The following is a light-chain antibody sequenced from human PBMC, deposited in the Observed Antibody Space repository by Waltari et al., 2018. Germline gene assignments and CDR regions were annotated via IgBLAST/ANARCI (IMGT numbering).Light chain of an antibody. Sequence: DIVMTQSPDSLAVSPGERAYITCKSDQSFSYSSNNKNYLAWYRQKPGQPPQLLISWASTREFGVPDRFSGSGSGTDFTLTISSLQAEDVAVYYCQQYYAVPPTFGPGTKVEIK. CDR1: QSFSYSSNNKNY. V-gene: IGKV4-1*01. CDR2: WAS. CDR3: QQYYAVPPT. J-gene: IGKJ1*01.